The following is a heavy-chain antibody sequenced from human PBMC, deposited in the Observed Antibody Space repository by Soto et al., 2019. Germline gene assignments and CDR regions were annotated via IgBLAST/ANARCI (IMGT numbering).Heavy chain of an antibody. CDR3: AKVTSYDFWSGYTWFDP. V-gene: IGHV3-23*01. CDR2: ISGSGGST. CDR1: GFTFSSYA. D-gene: IGHD3-3*01. Sequence: GGSLRLSCAASGFTFSSYAMSWVRQAPGKGLEWVSAISGSGGSTYYADSVKGRFTISRDNSKNTLYLQMNSPRAEDTAVYYCAKVTSYDFWSGYTWFDPWGQGTLVTVSS. J-gene: IGHJ5*02.